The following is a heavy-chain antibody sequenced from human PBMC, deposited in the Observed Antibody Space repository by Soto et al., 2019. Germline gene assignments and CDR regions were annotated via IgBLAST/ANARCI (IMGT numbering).Heavy chain of an antibody. CDR2: IYYSGST. V-gene: IGHV4-31*03. Sequence: SETLSLTCTVSGGSISNGDYYWSWIRQHPGKGLEWIGNIYYSGSTYYNPSLRDRITISQDTSERQFSLNLRLVTAADTAVYYCARLRIATNNYKWFDPWGQGTLVTVSS. CDR3: ARLRIATNNYKWFDP. D-gene: IGHD2-21*01. J-gene: IGHJ5*02. CDR1: GGSISNGDYY.